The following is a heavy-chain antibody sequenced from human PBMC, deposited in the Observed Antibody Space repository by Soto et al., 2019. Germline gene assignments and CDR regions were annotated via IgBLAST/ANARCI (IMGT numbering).Heavy chain of an antibody. V-gene: IGHV4-39*01. CDR3: ARLEGLATISYYFDF. CDR1: DDSINRDKYY. Sequence: QLQLQESGPGLVKPSETLSLTCSVSDDSINRDKYYWGWIRQPPGKALEWIGSIYYRGNAYYNPSLQTRVTISLDKSKSQFSLKLNSVTAADSAVYFCARLEGLATISYYFDFWGPGALVTVSS. J-gene: IGHJ4*02. D-gene: IGHD3-9*01. CDR2: IYYRGNA.